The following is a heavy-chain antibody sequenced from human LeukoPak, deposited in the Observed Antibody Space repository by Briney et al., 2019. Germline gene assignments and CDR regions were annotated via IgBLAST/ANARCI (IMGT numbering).Heavy chain of an antibody. Sequence: GGSLRLSCAASGFTFSDYRMSWVRQAPGKGLEWVANIKQDGSEKFYVDSVKGRFTISRDNSKNTLYLQMNSLRAEDTAVYYCAKARGQLATLGYWGQGTLVTVSS. V-gene: IGHV3-7*03. J-gene: IGHJ4*02. CDR2: IKQDGSEK. CDR1: GFTFSDYR. D-gene: IGHD6-13*01. CDR3: AKARGQLATLGY.